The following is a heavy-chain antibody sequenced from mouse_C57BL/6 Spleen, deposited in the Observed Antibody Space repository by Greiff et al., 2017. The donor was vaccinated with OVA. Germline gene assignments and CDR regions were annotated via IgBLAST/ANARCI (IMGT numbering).Heavy chain of an antibody. CDR3: ARNYGSSYGYFDV. V-gene: IGHV1-82*01. J-gene: IGHJ1*03. CDR1: GYAFSSSW. Sequence: VQLQQSGPELVKPGASVKISCKASGYAFSSSWMNWVKQRPGKGLEWIGRIYPGDGDTNCNGKFKGKATLTADKSSSTAYMQLSSLTSEDSAVYFCARNYGSSYGYFDVWGTGTTVTVSS. CDR2: IYPGDGDT. D-gene: IGHD1-1*01.